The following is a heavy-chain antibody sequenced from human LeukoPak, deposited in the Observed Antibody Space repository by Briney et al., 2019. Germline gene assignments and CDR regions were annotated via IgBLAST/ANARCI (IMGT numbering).Heavy chain of an antibody. J-gene: IGHJ4*02. CDR2: ISSNGGST. CDR3: ARVTSGQLVPLFDY. CDR1: GFTFSSYA. Sequence: GGSLRLSCAASGFTFSSYAMHWVRQAPGKGLEYVSAISSNGGSTYYANSVKGRFTISRDNSKNTLYLQMGSLRAEDMAVYYCARVTSGQLVPLFDYWGQGTLVTVSS. D-gene: IGHD6-6*01. V-gene: IGHV3-64*01.